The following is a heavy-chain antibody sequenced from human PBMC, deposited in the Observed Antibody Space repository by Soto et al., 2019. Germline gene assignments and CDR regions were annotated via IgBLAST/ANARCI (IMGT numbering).Heavy chain of an antibody. CDR2: IHYSGRV. Sequence: SETLSLTCTVSGGSISGSHYHWGWIRQPPGKGLEWIGSIHYSGRVFYKSSLLVRVTISVDTSKNQFSLDLNSVTATDTAVYYCALTPPIEVAGPEFWGQGTLVTVSS. CDR3: ALTPPIEVAGPEF. CDR1: GGSISGSHYH. D-gene: IGHD6-19*01. J-gene: IGHJ4*02. V-gene: IGHV4-39*01.